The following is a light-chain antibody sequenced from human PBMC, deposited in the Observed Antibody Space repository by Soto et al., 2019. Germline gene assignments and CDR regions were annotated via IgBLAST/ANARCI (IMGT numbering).Light chain of an antibody. J-gene: IGKJ3*01. Sequence: EIVLTQSPATLSLSPGERATLSCRASQSVSSYLAWYQQKPGQAPRLLIYDASNRATGIPARFSGSGSGTDFPLTISSLEPEDFAVYYCQQRRNLFGPGTKVDIK. V-gene: IGKV3-11*01. CDR3: QQRRNL. CDR1: QSVSSY. CDR2: DAS.